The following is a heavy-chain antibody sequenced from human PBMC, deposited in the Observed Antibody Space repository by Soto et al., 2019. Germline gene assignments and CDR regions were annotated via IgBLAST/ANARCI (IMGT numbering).Heavy chain of an antibody. CDR2: INSDGSST. D-gene: IGHD4-17*01. CDR1: GFTFSSYW. CDR3: AHRGYGDYPRDNWFDP. V-gene: IGHV3-74*01. J-gene: IGHJ5*02. Sequence: GGSLRLSCAASGFTFSSYWMHWVRQAPGKGLVWVSRINSDGSSTSYADSVKGRFTISRDNAKNTLYLQMTNMDPVDTATYYCAHRGYGDYPRDNWFDPWGQGILVTVSS.